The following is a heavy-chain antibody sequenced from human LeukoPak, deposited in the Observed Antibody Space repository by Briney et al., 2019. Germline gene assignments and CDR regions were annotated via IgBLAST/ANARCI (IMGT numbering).Heavy chain of an antibody. CDR3: ARAAQWRNWFDP. J-gene: IGHJ5*02. CDR1: GYTFTSYY. Sequence: ASVKVSCKAFGYTFTSYYMHWVRQAPGQGLERMGIINPSGGSTSYAQKFQGRVTMTRDMSTSTVYMELSSLRSEDTAVYYCARAAQWRNWFDPWGQGTLVTVSS. D-gene: IGHD6-19*01. CDR2: INPSGGST. V-gene: IGHV1-46*01.